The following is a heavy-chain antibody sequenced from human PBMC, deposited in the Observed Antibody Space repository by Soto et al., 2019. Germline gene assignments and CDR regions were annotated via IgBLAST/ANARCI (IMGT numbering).Heavy chain of an antibody. CDR2: MNPNSGNT. CDR1: GYTFTSYD. J-gene: IGHJ3*02. Sequence: GASVKVSCKASGYTFTSYDINWVRQATGQGLEWMGWMNPNSGNTGYAQKIQGRVTMTRNTSISTAYMELSSLRSEDTAVYYCARGLFYGADANDAFDIWGQGTMVTVSS. D-gene: IGHD4-17*01. V-gene: IGHV1-8*01. CDR3: ARGLFYGADANDAFDI.